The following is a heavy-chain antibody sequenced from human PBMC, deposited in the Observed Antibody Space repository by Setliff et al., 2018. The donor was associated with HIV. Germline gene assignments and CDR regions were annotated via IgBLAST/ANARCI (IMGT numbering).Heavy chain of an antibody. CDR3: AMFSSSSG. CDR1: GFTFSTYS. Sequence: PGGSLRLSCAASGFTFSTYSMNWVRQAPGKGLEWVSGINNDTTTTTYAAPVNGRFSISRDNAKNTLYLQMNGLRGDDTAVYYCAMFSSSSGWGQGTQVTVSS. V-gene: IGHV3-74*01. J-gene: IGHJ4*02. CDR2: INNDTTTT. D-gene: IGHD6-6*01.